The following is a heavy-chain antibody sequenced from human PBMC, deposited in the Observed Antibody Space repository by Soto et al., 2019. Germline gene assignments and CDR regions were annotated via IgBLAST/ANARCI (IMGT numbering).Heavy chain of an antibody. Sequence: QVQLVQSGAEVKKPGSSVKVSCKTSGGLFSVFSFNWVRQAPGQGLEWMGVVLPITGSTDYAQKFQGRRTITAYRSTSTIYMELRRLTSDDTANYYCATLRVRGGPLRFEDGGQGTLISVSS. J-gene: IGHJ4*01. D-gene: IGHD5-12*01. CDR2: VLPITGST. V-gene: IGHV1-69*06. CDR1: GGLFSVFS. CDR3: ATLRVRGGPLRFED.